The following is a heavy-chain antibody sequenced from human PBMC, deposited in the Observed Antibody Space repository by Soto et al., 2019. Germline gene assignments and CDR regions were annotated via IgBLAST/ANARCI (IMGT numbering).Heavy chain of an antibody. V-gene: IGHV3-23*01. D-gene: IGHD6-19*01. J-gene: IGHJ4*02. CDR2: ITSRGDYT. Sequence: EVQLLESRGDLVQPGGSLRLSCAASGFTFSGYAMGWVRQAPGKGMEWVCAITSRGDYTYYIESVKGRFTISRDNSNLYLQMTSLRAEDTATYYCAKHSGGSVWPIFDHWGQGTLVSVSS. CDR1: GFTFSGYA. CDR3: AKHSGGSVWPIFDH.